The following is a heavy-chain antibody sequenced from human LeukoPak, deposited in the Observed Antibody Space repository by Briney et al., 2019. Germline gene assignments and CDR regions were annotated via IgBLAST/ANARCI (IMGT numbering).Heavy chain of an antibody. Sequence: PSETLSLTCTISGASIDSYYWSWIRQPPGKGLEWIGYIYYSGTTNYNPSLKRRVTISVDTSKNQFSLKLTSVTAADTAVYYCARVLAAAGNNWFDPWGQGTLVTVSS. CDR3: ARVLAAAGNNWFDP. V-gene: IGHV4-59*12. J-gene: IGHJ5*02. CDR1: GASIDSYY. D-gene: IGHD6-13*01. CDR2: IYYSGTT.